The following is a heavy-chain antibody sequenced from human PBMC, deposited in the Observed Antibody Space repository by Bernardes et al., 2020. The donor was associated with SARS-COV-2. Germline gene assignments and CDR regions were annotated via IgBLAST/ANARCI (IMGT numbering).Heavy chain of an antibody. J-gene: IGHJ1*01. Sequence: GESLKISCKGSGYTFTNYWIGWVRQMPGKGLEWMGIIYPADSDTRYSPSFQGQVTISADKSISTAYLQWSSLKASDTAIYFCARLIVGATNEYFHQWGQGTLVTVSS. CDR2: IYPADSDT. D-gene: IGHD1-26*01. V-gene: IGHV5-51*01. CDR3: ARLIVGATNEYFHQ. CDR1: GYTFTNYW.